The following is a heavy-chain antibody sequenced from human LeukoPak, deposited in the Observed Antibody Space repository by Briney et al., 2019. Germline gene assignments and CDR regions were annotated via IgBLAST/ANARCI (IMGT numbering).Heavy chain of an antibody. V-gene: IGHV4-38-2*02. J-gene: IGHJ4*02. CDR1: GYSISRGYY. D-gene: IGHD3-10*01. CDR2: IYHSGST. Sequence: KPSETLSLTCTVSGYSISRGYYWGWIRQPPGQGLEWIGGIYHSGSTYYNPSLKSRVTISVDTSKNQFSLKLSSVTAADTAVYYCASRDLWFGEYDYWGQGTLVTVSS. CDR3: ASRDLWFGEYDY.